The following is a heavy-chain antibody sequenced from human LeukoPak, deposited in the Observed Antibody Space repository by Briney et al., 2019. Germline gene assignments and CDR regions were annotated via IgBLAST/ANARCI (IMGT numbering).Heavy chain of an antibody. D-gene: IGHD3-9*01. V-gene: IGHV3-23*01. CDR1: GFTFSSYA. J-gene: IGHJ4*02. Sequence: GGSQRLSCAASGFTFSSYAMSWVRQAPGKGLEWVSAISGSGGSTYYADSVKGRFTISRDNSKNTLYLQMNSLRAEDTAGYYCAKDWAYYDILTGYSLFDYWGQGTLVTVSS. CDR3: AKDWAYYDILTGYSLFDY. CDR2: ISGSGGST.